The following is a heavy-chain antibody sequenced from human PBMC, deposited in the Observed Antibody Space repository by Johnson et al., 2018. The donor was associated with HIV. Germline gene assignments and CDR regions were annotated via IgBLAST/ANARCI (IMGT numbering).Heavy chain of an antibody. CDR2: ISYDGSSQ. CDR1: GFTVSSNY. Sequence: QVQLVESGGGLIQPGGSLRLSCAASGFTVSSNYMSWVRQAPGQGLEWVAAISYDGSSQYYADAVKGRFTISRDNSKNTLYLQMNSLKTEDTAVYYCAKQNRGAFDIWGQGTMVTVSS. V-gene: IGHV3-30*18. J-gene: IGHJ3*02. CDR3: AKQNRGAFDI.